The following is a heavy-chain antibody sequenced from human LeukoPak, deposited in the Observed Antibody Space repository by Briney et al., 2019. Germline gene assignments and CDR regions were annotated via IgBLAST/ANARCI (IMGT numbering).Heavy chain of an antibody. CDR1: GFIYSNYA. J-gene: IGHJ4*02. D-gene: IGHD6-6*01. CDR2: IRYDGSNK. V-gene: IGHV3-30*02. Sequence: GGSLRLSCAASGFIYSNYAMHWVRQAPGKGLEWVTFIRYDGSNKYYAESVKGRFTISRDNSKNTLYLQMNSLRAEDTAVYYCAKAIHSSSSGVVDYWGQGTLVTVSS. CDR3: AKAIHSSSSGVVDY.